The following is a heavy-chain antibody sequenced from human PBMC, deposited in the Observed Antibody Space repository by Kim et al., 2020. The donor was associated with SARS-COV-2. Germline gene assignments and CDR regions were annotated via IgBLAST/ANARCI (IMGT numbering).Heavy chain of an antibody. V-gene: IGHV1-69*13. CDR3: ATLGGYSSSNY. CDR1: GGILRSYP. CDR2: IVPFSGTS. D-gene: IGHD1-26*01. Sequence: SVKVSCKASGGILRSYPLSWVRQAPGQGLEWMGAIVPFSGTSTYAQRFQGRCAISADDSTNTAYMELSSLRSDDTAVYFCATLGGYSSSNYWGQGSLVTVYS. J-gene: IGHJ4*02.